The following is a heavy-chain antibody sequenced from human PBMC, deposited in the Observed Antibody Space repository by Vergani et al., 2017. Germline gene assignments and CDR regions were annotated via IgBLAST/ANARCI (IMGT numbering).Heavy chain of an antibody. CDR2: ISSDGKST. V-gene: IGHV3-64*01. J-gene: IGHJ6*02. Sequence: EVQLVESGGGLVQPGGSIRLSCFGSGFTFSTFNMHWVRQIPGQGLEYISGISSDGKSTNYAKSVKGRFIVTRDNSKNSLHLQMGNLRVEDTGIYYCSKDEQYTAPWERGYFHVLDVWGQGTTVSVSS. CDR3: SKDEQYTAPWERGYFHVLDV. CDR1: GFTFSTFN. D-gene: IGHD1-26*01.